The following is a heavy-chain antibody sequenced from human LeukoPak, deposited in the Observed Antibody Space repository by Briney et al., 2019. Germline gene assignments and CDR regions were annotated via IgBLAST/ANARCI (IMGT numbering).Heavy chain of an antibody. Sequence: ASVKVSCKASGYTFTSYGISWVRQAPGQGLEWMGWISAYNGNTNYAQKLQGRVTMTTDTSTSTAYMELRSLRSDDTAVYYWARVYYYDSSGYYSETFDYWGQGTLVTVSS. CDR2: ISAYNGNT. CDR1: GYTFTSYG. CDR3: ARVYYYDSSGYYSETFDY. D-gene: IGHD3-22*01. V-gene: IGHV1-18*01. J-gene: IGHJ4*02.